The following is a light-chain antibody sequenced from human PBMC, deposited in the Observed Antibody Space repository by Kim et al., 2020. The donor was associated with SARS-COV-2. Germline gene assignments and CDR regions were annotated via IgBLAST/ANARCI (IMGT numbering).Light chain of an antibody. V-gene: IGLV3-9*01. J-gene: IGLJ3*02. Sequence: SYELTQPLSVSVALGQTARITCGGNNIGSKNVHWYQQKPGQAPVLVIYRDSNRPSGIPERFSGSNSGNTATLTISRAQAGDEADYYCQVWDSSSWVFGGVTKLTVL. CDR2: RDS. CDR3: QVWDSSSWV. CDR1: NIGSKN.